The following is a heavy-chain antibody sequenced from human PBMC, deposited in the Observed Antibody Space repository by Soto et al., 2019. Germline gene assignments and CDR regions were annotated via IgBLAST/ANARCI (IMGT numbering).Heavy chain of an antibody. V-gene: IGHV4-59*01. D-gene: IGHD3-10*01. CDR1: GDSISRYY. CDR2: IYYSGET. CDR3: ARDQGGEFLKGSGMDV. J-gene: IGHJ6*02. Sequence: QVQLQESGPGLVKPSETLSLTCTVSGDSISRYYWSWILLSPGKGLEWIGYIYYSGETNYNPSVKSRVTISVDRTKNQFSLKLSSVTAADTAVYYCARDQGGEFLKGSGMDVWGQGTTVTVSS.